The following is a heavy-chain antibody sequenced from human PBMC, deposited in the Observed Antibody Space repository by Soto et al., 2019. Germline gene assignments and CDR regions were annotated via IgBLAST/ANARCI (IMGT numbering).Heavy chain of an antibody. J-gene: IGHJ4*02. Sequence: PSETLSLTCTVSGDSISSSTYYWGWIRQHPGKGLEWIGSIYYSGSTNYNPSFKSRVTISVDTSKIQYSLTLSSVTAADMSLYCCARQTQGCTAGSCYSTVEYWGPGTLLTVSS. V-gene: IGHV4-39*01. CDR2: IYYSGST. CDR3: ARQTQGCTAGSCYSTVEY. CDR1: GDSISSSTYY. D-gene: IGHD2-15*01.